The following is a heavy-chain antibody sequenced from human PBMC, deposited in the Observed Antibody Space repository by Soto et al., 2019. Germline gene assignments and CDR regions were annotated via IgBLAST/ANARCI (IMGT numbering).Heavy chain of an antibody. V-gene: IGHV4-39*07. CDR2: IYYSGST. J-gene: IGHJ4*02. D-gene: IGHD3-10*01. Sequence: PSETLSLTCIVSGGSISSSSYYWGWIRQPPGKGLEWIGSIYYSGSTYYNPSLKSRVTISVDTSKNQFSLKLSSVTAADTAVYYCARRVKYGSGRRPAYYFDYWGQGTLVTVSS. CDR1: GGSISSSSYY. CDR3: ARRVKYGSGRRPAYYFDY.